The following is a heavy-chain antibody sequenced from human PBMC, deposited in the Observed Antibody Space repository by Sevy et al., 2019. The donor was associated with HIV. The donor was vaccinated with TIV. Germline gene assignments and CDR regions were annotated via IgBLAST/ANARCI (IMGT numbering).Heavy chain of an antibody. Sequence: VGSLRLSCEASGFTVSGNYMAWVRLAPGKGLEWVSLIDSGGSTYYADSVKGRFTISRDNAKNTLYLQMNPLRAEDTAVYFCARDRYYDASGYYYYYYGMDVWGQGTTVTVSS. D-gene: IGHD3-22*01. CDR2: IDSGGST. V-gene: IGHV3-66*01. J-gene: IGHJ6*02. CDR3: ARDRYYDASGYYYYYYGMDV. CDR1: GFTVSGNY.